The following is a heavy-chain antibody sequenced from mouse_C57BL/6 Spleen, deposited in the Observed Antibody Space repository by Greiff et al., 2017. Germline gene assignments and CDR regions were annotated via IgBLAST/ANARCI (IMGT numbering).Heavy chain of an antibody. CDR2: IYPRSGNT. CDR3: ARPYSNYVGYARDY. Sequence: QVQLKQSGAELARPGASVKLSCKASGYTFTSYGISWVKQRTGQGLEWIGEIYPRSGNTYYNEKFKGKATLTADKSSSTAYMELRSLTSEDSAVYFCARPYSNYVGYARDYWGQGTSVTVSS. CDR1: GYTFTSYG. V-gene: IGHV1-81*01. D-gene: IGHD2-5*01. J-gene: IGHJ4*01.